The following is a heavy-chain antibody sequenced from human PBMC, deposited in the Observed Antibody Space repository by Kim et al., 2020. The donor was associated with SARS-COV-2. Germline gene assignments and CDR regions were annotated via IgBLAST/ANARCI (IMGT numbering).Heavy chain of an antibody. D-gene: IGHD2-2*03. CDR3: ARDWMFDY. V-gene: IGHV1-3*01. J-gene: IGHJ4*02. CDR2: NGNT. Sequence: NGNTKYSQKFQGRVTITRDTSASTAYMELSSLRSEDTAVYYCARDWMFDYWGQGTLVTVSS.